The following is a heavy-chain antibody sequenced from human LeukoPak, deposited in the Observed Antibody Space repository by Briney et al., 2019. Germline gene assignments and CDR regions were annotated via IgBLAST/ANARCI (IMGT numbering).Heavy chain of an antibody. D-gene: IGHD3-10*01. CDR2: IYYSGST. Sequence: SETLSLTCTVSGDSISNYFWSWIRQPPGKGLEWIGYIYYSGSTKYNPSLKSRVTISVDTSKNQFSLRLSSVTAADTAVYYCARQNGDGAFDIWGQGTMVTVSS. V-gene: IGHV4-59*01. CDR1: GDSISNYF. J-gene: IGHJ3*02. CDR3: ARQNGDGAFDI.